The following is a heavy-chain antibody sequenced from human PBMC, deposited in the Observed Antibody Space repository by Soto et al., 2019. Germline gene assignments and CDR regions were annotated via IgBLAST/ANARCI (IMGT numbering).Heavy chain of an antibody. CDR3: ARLATRYYFDY. D-gene: IGHD1-1*01. J-gene: IGHJ4*02. Sequence: SETLSLTCAVYGGSFSGYYWSWIRQPPGKGLEWIGYIYYSGSTNYNPSLKSRVTISVDTSKNQFSLKMSSVTAADTAVYYCARLATRYYFDYWGQGTLVTVSS. V-gene: IGHV4-59*01. CDR2: IYYSGST. CDR1: GGSFSGYY.